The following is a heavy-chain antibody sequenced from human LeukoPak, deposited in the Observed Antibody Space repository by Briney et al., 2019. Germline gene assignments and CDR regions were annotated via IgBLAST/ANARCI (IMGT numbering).Heavy chain of an antibody. Sequence: GGSLRLSCAASGFTFSSYAMSWVRQAPGKGLEWDSGISWNSGSIGYADSVKGRFAISRDNAKNSLYLQMNSLRAEDTALYYCAKGGDILTGYFGVDDYWGQGTLVTVSS. CDR1: GFTFSSYA. J-gene: IGHJ4*02. CDR3: AKGGDILTGYFGVDDY. V-gene: IGHV3-9*01. D-gene: IGHD3-9*01. CDR2: ISWNSGSI.